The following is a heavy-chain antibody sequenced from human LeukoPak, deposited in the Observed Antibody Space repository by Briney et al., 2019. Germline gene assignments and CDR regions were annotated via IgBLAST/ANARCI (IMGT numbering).Heavy chain of an antibody. V-gene: IGHV4-59*08. CDR3: ARRVKFSGLYY. D-gene: IGHD6-19*01. CDR2: INYSGTT. J-gene: IGHJ4*02. CDR1: GDSINTYY. Sequence: SETLSLTCIVAGDSINTYYWSWIRPPPGKELEWIGYINYSGTTDYNPSLKSRVTISVDTSKNQFSLKLSSVTAADTAVYYCARRVKFSGLYYWGQGTLVTVSS.